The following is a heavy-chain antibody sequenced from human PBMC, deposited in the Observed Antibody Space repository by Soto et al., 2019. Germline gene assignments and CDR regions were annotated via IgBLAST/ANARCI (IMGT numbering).Heavy chain of an antibody. CDR1: GYIFINYA. Sequence: QVQLVQSGAEVKKPGASVKVSCKASGYIFINYAMHWVRQAPGQRLEWMGWINGGNGNTKYSQKFQGRVTITRDTSASTAYMEVSSLRSEDTAVYYCARDDYDFWSGKAMDVWGQGTTVTVSS. CDR3: ARDDYDFWSGKAMDV. J-gene: IGHJ6*02. V-gene: IGHV1-3*01. D-gene: IGHD3-3*01. CDR2: INGGNGNT.